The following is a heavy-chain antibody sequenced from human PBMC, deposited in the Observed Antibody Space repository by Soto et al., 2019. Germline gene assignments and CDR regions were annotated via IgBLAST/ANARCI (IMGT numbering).Heavy chain of an antibody. D-gene: IGHD6-19*01. CDR2: ISTTNGRT. V-gene: IGHV1-18*01. Sequence: QVQLVQSGAEVKKPGASVKVSCKATGYTFTTYGISWMRQAPGQGLEWMGWISTTNGRTRYAQKFQGRVTMTTDTSTTTAYMDLRSLRSDDTAVYYCARVTGRSGWYDFGNWFDPWGKEPWSSSPQ. J-gene: IGHJ5*01. CDR3: ARVTGRSGWYDFGNWFDP. CDR1: GYTFTTYG.